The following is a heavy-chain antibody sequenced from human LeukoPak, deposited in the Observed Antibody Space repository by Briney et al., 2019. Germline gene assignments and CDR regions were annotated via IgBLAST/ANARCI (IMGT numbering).Heavy chain of an antibody. D-gene: IGHD1-20*01. Sequence: GGSLRLSCATSGFTFTNAWMNWVRQAPGKGLEWVGRIKSKADGETIDYAAPVKGRFTFSRDDSKNVLYLQMNSLKSEDTAVYYCSTLTSRGLSDSWGQGTLITVSS. CDR1: GFTFTNAW. J-gene: IGHJ4*02. V-gene: IGHV3-15*07. CDR3: STLTSRGLSDS. CDR2: IKSKADGETI.